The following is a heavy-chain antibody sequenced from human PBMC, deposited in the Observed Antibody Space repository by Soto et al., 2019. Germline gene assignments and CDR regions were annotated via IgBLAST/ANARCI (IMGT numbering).Heavy chain of an antibody. D-gene: IGHD6-13*01. CDR1: GFTFSSYG. CDR2: ISYDGSNK. V-gene: IGHV3-30*18. Sequence: QVQLVESGGGVVQPGRSLRLSCAASGFTFSSYGMHWVRQAPGKGLEWVAVISYDGSNKYYADSVKGRFTISRDNSKNTLYLQMNSLRVEDTAVYYCAKDLFRQQLANFDYWGQGTLVTVSS. J-gene: IGHJ4*02. CDR3: AKDLFRQQLANFDY.